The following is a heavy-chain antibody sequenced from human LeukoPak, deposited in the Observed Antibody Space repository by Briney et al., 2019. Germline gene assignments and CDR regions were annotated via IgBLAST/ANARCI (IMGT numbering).Heavy chain of an antibody. Sequence: SSETLSLTCTVSGGSISSYYWSWIRQPPGKGLEWIGYIYYSGGTNYSPSLKSRVTISVDTSKNQFSLKLTSVTAADTAIYYCARVSGFDSIGGYYFDYWAQGTRVTVSS. D-gene: IGHD5-12*01. CDR2: IYYSGGT. V-gene: IGHV4-59*01. CDR1: GGSISSYY. J-gene: IGHJ4*02. CDR3: ARVSGFDSIGGYYFDY.